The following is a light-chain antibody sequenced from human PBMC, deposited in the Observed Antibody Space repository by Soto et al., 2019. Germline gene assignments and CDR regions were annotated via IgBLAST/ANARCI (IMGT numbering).Light chain of an antibody. CDR3: CSYTGSSTVV. CDR2: EVS. Sequence: QSALTQPASVSGSPGQSITISCTGTSSDVGSYNLVSWYQQHPGKAPKVMICEVSKRPSGVSNRFSGSKSGNTASLTISGLQAEDEADYYCCSYTGSSTVVFGGGTKLTVL. V-gene: IGLV2-23*02. CDR1: SSDVGSYNL. J-gene: IGLJ2*01.